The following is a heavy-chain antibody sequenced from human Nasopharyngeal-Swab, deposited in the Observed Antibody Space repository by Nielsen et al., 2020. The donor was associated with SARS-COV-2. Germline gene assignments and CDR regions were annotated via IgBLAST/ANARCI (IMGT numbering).Heavy chain of an antibody. Sequence: GESLKISCAASGFTFSSYGMHWVRQAPGKGLEWVAVIWYDGSTKYYADSVKGRFTISRDNSKNTLYLQMNSLRAEDTAVYYCARDNRGLLWFGELPQYYYYGMDVWGQGTTVTVSS. V-gene: IGHV3-33*01. CDR1: GFTFSSYG. D-gene: IGHD3-10*01. CDR3: ARDNRGLLWFGELPQYYYYGMDV. J-gene: IGHJ6*02. CDR2: IWYDGSTK.